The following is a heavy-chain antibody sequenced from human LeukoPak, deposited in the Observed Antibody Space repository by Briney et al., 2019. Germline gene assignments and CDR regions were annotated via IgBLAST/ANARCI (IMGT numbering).Heavy chain of an antibody. CDR1: GGSISSYY. D-gene: IGHD5-18*01. CDR3: ARDLYRGGIQNFYYYMDV. Sequence: SETLSLTCTVSGGSISSYYWSWIRQPPGKGLEWIGYIYYSGSTNYNPSLKSRVTISVDTSKNQFSLELSSVTAADTAVYYCARDLYRGGIQNFYYYMDVWGKGTTVTVSS. CDR2: IYYSGST. V-gene: IGHV4-59*01. J-gene: IGHJ6*03.